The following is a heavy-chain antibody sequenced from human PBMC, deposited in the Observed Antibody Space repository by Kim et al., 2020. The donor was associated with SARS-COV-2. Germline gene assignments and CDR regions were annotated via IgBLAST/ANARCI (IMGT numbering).Heavy chain of an antibody. D-gene: IGHD6-13*01. Sequence: ASVKVSCKASGYTFTSYGISWVRQAPGQGLEWMGWISAYNGNTNYAQKLQGRVTMTTDTSTSTAYMELRSLRSDDTAVYYCASGYSSSYPRRDFDYWGQGTLVTVSS. CDR1: GYTFTSYG. V-gene: IGHV1-18*01. CDR2: ISAYNGNT. J-gene: IGHJ4*02. CDR3: ASGYSSSYPRRDFDY.